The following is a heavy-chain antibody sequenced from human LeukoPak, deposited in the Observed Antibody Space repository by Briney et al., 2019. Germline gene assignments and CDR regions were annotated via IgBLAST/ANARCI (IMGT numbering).Heavy chain of an antibody. CDR2: INPNSGGT. V-gene: IGHV1-2*02. J-gene: IGHJ4*02. CDR3: ASLYCGGDCYVY. D-gene: IGHD2-21*01. Sequence: ASVKVSCKASGYTFTGYYMHWVRQAPGQGREWMGWINPNSGGTNYAQKFQGRVTMTRDTSISTAYMDLSRLRSDDTAVYYCASLYCGGDCYVYWGQGTLVTVSS. CDR1: GYTFTGYY.